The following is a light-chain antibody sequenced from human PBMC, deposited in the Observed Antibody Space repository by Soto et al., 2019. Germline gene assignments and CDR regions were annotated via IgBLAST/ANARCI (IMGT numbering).Light chain of an antibody. CDR3: QQYGSSPGT. CDR1: QIVTSNY. CDR2: GAS. Sequence: EIVLTQSPGTLSSSPGERATLSCRASQIVTSNYLAWYQQKRGQAPRLLIWGASIRATGLPDRFSGGGSGTDFTLTISRLEAEDFAVYYCQQYGSSPGTLGQGTKVDIK. J-gene: IGKJ1*01. V-gene: IGKV3-20*01.